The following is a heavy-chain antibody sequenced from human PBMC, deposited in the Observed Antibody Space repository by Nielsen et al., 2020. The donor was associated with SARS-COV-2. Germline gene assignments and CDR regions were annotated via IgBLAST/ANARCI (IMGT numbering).Heavy chain of an antibody. CDR1: GFTFSSYG. CDR3: AKDGGITIFGVVIPYYYYYGMDV. CDR2: ISYDGSNK. Sequence: GGSLRLSCAASGFTFSSYGMHWVRQAPGKGLEWVAVISYDGSNKYYAASVKGRFTISRDNSKNTLYLQMNSLRAEDTAVYYCAKDGGITIFGVVIPYYYYYGMDVWGQGTTVTVSS. D-gene: IGHD3-3*01. J-gene: IGHJ6*02. V-gene: IGHV3-30*18.